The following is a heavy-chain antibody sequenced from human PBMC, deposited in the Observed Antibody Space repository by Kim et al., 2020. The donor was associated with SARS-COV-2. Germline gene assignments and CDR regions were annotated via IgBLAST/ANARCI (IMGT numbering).Heavy chain of an antibody. CDR3: ARANYFDS. V-gene: IGHV4-59*13. CDR1: GGSIINYY. CDR2: LYYSGST. J-gene: IGHJ4*02. Sequence: SETLSLTCSVSGGSIINYYWSWIRQPPGKGLEWIGGLYYSGSTTYYPSFKSRLTLSVDTSKNQFSLKLGFVTVADTAVLYCARANYFDSWGQGPLVIV.